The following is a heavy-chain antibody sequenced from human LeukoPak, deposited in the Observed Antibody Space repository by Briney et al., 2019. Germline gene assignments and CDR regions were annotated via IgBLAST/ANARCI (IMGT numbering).Heavy chain of an antibody. CDR3: ARDEHGASQGFAY. J-gene: IGHJ4*02. D-gene: IGHD4-17*01. CDR1: GGSISSYY. V-gene: IGHV4-59*01. CDR2: IYYSGST. Sequence: SETLSLTCTVSGGSISSYYWSWIRQPPGKGLEWIGYIYYSGSTNYNPSLKSRVTISVDTSKNQFSLKLSSVTAADTAVYYCARDEHGASQGFAYWGQGTRVTVSS.